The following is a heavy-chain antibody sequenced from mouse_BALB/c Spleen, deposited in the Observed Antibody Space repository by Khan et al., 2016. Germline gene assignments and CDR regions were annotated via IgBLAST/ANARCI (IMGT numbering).Heavy chain of an antibody. D-gene: IGHD1-1*01. V-gene: IGHV5-6-5*01. CDR2: ISRGGST. CDR1: GFTFSSYA. Sequence: EVELVESGGGLVKPGGSLKLSCAASGFTFSSYAMSWVRQTPEKRLEWVASISRGGSTYYPDSVKGRFTISRDNARNILYLQMSSLRSEDTAMYYCARGRGICYDCDGFAYWGQGTLVTGSA. J-gene: IGHJ3*01. CDR3: ARGRGICYDCDGFAY.